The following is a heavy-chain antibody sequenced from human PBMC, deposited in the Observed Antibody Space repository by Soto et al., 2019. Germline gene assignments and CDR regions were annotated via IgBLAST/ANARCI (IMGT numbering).Heavy chain of an antibody. CDR1: GFTFSSYS. CDR2: ISSSSSDI. Sequence: GGSLRLSCAASGFTFSSYSMNWVRQAPGKGLEWVSSISSSSSDIYYADSVKGRFTISRDNAKNSLYLQMNSLRAEDTAVYYCARDLYSPERHGMDVWGQGTTVTVSS. J-gene: IGHJ6*02. V-gene: IGHV3-21*01. D-gene: IGHD6-13*01. CDR3: ARDLYSPERHGMDV.